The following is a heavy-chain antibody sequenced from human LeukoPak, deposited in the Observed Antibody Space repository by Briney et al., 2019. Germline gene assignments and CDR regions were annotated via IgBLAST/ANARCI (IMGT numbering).Heavy chain of an antibody. CDR3: ARGNYDFWSGTTNYYFDY. Sequence: SETLSLTCTVSGGSVSSGSYYWSWIRQHPGKGLEWIGYIYYSGSTYYNPSLKSRVTISVDTSKNQFSLKLSSVTAADTAVYYCARGNYDFWSGTTNYYFDYWGQGTLVTVSS. CDR1: GGSVSSGSYY. CDR2: IYYSGST. D-gene: IGHD3-3*01. V-gene: IGHV4-31*03. J-gene: IGHJ4*02.